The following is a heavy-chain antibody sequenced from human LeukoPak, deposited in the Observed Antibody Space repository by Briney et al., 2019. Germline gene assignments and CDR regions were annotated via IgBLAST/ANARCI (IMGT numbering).Heavy chain of an antibody. V-gene: IGHV4-39*07. Sequence: SETRSLTCTVSGGSISSSSYYWGWIRQPPGKGLEWIGSIYYSGSTYYNPSLKSRVTISVDTSKNQFSLKLSSVTAADTAVYYCARDTRITMVRGVTAGMDVWGQGTTVTVSS. CDR1: GGSISSSSYY. J-gene: IGHJ6*02. CDR2: IYYSGST. D-gene: IGHD3-10*01. CDR3: ARDTRITMVRGVTAGMDV.